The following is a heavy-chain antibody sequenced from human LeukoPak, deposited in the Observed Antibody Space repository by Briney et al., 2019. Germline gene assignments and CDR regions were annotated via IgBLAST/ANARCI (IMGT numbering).Heavy chain of an antibody. CDR2: IYYSGST. J-gene: IGHJ4*02. CDR3: ARDRGPNYGGFDY. V-gene: IGHV4-31*03. D-gene: IGHD4-23*01. Sequence: PSETLSLTCTVSGGSISGGAYYWSWIRQHPGKGLEWIGYIYYSGSTYYNPSLKSRVTISVDTSKNQFSLKLSSVTAADTAVYYCARDRGPNYGGFDYWGQGTLVTVSS. CDR1: GGSISGGAYY.